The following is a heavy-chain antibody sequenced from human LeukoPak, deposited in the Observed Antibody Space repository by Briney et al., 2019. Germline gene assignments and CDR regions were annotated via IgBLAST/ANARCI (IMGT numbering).Heavy chain of an antibody. CDR1: GFTFSSYW. J-gene: IGHJ4*02. CDR3: ARVGTGSYYFDY. D-gene: IGHD1-1*01. Sequence: GGSLRLSCAASGFTFSSYWMHWVRQAPGKGLVWVSRINSDGSSTSYADSVKGRFTISRDNAKNTLYLQMNSLRAEDTAVYYCARVGTGSYYFDYWGQGTLVTVSS. CDR2: INSDGSST. V-gene: IGHV3-74*01.